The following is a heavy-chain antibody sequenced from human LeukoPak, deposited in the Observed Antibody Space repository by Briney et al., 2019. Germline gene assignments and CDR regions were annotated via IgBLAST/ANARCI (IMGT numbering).Heavy chain of an antibody. CDR2: MNPISGDT. J-gene: IGHJ5*02. Sequence: ASVKVSCKASGYTFTSYDVNWVRQATGQGLEWTGWMNPISGDTGYALKFQGRVTMSRNTSISTAYMELGSLRSEDTAVCYCARVPRRGERFDPWGQGTLVTVSS. V-gene: IGHV1-8*01. D-gene: IGHD3-10*01. CDR3: ARVPRRGERFDP. CDR1: GYTFTSYD.